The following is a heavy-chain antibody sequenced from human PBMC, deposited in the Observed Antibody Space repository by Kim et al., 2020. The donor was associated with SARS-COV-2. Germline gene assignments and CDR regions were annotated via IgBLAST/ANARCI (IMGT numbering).Heavy chain of an antibody. V-gene: IGHV3-33*06. D-gene: IGHD6-6*01. Sequence: GGSLRLSCAASGFTFSSYAMHWVRQAPGKGLEWVAVIWYDGSNKYYADSVKGRFTISRDNSKNTLYLQMNSLRAEDTAVYYCAKDRSSSSSYFDYWGQGTLVTVSS. CDR1: GFTFSSYA. CDR3: AKDRSSSSSYFDY. CDR2: IWYDGSNK. J-gene: IGHJ4*02.